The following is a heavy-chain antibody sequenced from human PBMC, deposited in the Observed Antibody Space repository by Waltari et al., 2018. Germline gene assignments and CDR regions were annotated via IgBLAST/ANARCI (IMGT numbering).Heavy chain of an antibody. CDR1: GFTFSSYA. V-gene: IGHV3-23*01. D-gene: IGHD3-3*01. CDR2: ISGSGGST. Sequence: EVQLLESGGGLVQPGGSLRLSCAASGFTFSSYAMSWVRQAPGKGLEWVSAISGSGGSTYYADSVKGRFTISRDNSKNTLYLQMNSLRAEDTAVYYCAKPAKYDFWSGYYMEAFDIWGQGTMVTVSS. J-gene: IGHJ3*02. CDR3: AKPAKYDFWSGYYMEAFDI.